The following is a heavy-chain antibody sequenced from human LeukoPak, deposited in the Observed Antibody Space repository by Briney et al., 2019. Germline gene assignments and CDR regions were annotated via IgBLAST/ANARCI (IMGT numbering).Heavy chain of an antibody. V-gene: IGHV3-23*01. D-gene: IGHD4-17*01. J-gene: IGHJ4*02. Sequence: GGSLRLSCAASGFIFSSYDMSWVRQAPGKGLEWVSGISGSGISTYYADSVKGRFTISRDNSKNTLYLQMNSLRAEDTAVYYCARDGAVTNGRYFDYWGQGTLVTVSS. CDR2: ISGSGIST. CDR1: GFIFSSYD. CDR3: ARDGAVTNGRYFDY.